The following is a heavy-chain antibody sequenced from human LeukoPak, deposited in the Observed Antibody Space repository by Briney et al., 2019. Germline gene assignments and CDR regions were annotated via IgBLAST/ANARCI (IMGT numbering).Heavy chain of an antibody. V-gene: IGHV4-59*01. J-gene: IGHJ3*02. Sequence: SETLSLTCTVSGGSLNNYYWSWIRQPPGKGLEWIGYLYNRGSTNYNPSLKSRVTISGDTSKSQFSLKLTSVTAADTAVYYCARDLRIYDSSGYYAFDIWGQGTMVTVSS. CDR1: GGSLNNYY. CDR2: LYNRGST. CDR3: ARDLRIYDSSGYYAFDI. D-gene: IGHD3-22*01.